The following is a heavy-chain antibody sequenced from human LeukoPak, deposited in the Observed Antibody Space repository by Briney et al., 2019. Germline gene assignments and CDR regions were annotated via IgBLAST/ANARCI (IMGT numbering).Heavy chain of an antibody. D-gene: IGHD6-13*01. CDR3: ARDGSLDVDSSSWSDPDRFDP. CDR2: IYTSGST. V-gene: IGHV4-61*02. J-gene: IGHJ5*02. Sequence: SETLSLTCTVSGGSISSSSYYWGWIRQPAGKGLEWIGRIYTSGSTNYNPSLKSRVTMSVDTSKNQFSLKLSSVTAADTAVYYCARDGSLDVDSSSWSDPDRFDPWGQGTLVTVSS. CDR1: GGSISSSSYY.